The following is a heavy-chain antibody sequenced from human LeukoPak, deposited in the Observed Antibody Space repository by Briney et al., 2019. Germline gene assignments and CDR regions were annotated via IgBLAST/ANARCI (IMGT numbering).Heavy chain of an antibody. D-gene: IGHD6-19*01. Sequence: ASVKVSCKASGYTFTSYAITWVRQAPGQGLEWMGWISAYNGNTNYAQKFQGRVTMTRDTSTSTVYMELSSLRSEDTAVYYCARDRIAVAGTSKGFDPWGQGTLVTVSS. V-gene: IGHV1-18*01. CDR3: ARDRIAVAGTSKGFDP. CDR1: GYTFTSYA. CDR2: ISAYNGNT. J-gene: IGHJ5*02.